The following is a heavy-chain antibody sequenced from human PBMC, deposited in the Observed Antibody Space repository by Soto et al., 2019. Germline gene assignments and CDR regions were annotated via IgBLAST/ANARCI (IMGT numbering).Heavy chain of an antibody. Sequence: QVRLVESGGAVVQPGRSLRLSCTASGFTFSDYGLHWVRQAPGKGLEWVSTLSYDGSHEYYTDSVKGRFTVSRDDSKKTMYLLMNSLRIDDTGVYFCAKEMFPRTVLDGSSPWGDFWGPGTLVTVFS. J-gene: IGHJ4*02. CDR2: LSYDGSHE. CDR1: GFTFSDYG. V-gene: IGHV3-30*18. D-gene: IGHD6-6*01. CDR3: AKEMFPRTVLDGSSPWGDF.